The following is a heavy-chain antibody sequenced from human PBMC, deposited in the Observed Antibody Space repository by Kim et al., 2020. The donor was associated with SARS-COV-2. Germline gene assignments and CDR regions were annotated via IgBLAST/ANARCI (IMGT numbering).Heavy chain of an antibody. D-gene: IGHD3-10*01. V-gene: IGHV3-21*01. CDR3: ARYLSLGRPGGFDY. CDR1: EFIFSRYS. Sequence: GGSLRLSCAASEFIFSRYSMNWVRQAPGKGLEWVSTISRNSDYIYYAESVEGRFTISRDNAKNSVYLQMNSLRVDDTAMYYCARYLSLGRPGGFDYWGQGALVTVSS. CDR2: ISRNSDYI. J-gene: IGHJ4*02.